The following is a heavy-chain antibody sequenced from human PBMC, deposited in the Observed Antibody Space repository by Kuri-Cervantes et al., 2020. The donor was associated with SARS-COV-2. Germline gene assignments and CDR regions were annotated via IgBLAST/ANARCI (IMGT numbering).Heavy chain of an antibody. J-gene: IGHJ4*02. CDR1: GFTFSSYA. CDR2: ISGSGGST. V-gene: IGHV3-23*01. CDR3: ARDFATTVVTLGRGGDY. D-gene: IGHD4-23*01. Sequence: GESLKISCAASGFTFSSYAMSWVRQAPGKGLEWVSVISGSGGSTYYADSVKGRFTISRDNAKNSLYLQMNSLRAEDTAVYYCARDFATTVVTLGRGGDYWGQGTLVTVSS.